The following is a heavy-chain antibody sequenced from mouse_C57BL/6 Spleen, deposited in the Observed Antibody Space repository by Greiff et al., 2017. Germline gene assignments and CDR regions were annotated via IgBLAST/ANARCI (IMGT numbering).Heavy chain of an antibody. Sequence: VQLKESGEGLVKPGGSLKLSCAASGFTFSSYAMSWVHQTPEKRLEWVAYISSGGDYIYYADTVKGRFTISRDNARNTLYLQMSSLKSEDTAMYYCTRAGYYGNYGWFAYWGQGTLVTVSA. V-gene: IGHV5-9-1*02. CDR3: TRAGYYGNYGWFAY. D-gene: IGHD2-1*01. CDR1: GFTFSSYA. CDR2: ISSGGDYI. J-gene: IGHJ3*01.